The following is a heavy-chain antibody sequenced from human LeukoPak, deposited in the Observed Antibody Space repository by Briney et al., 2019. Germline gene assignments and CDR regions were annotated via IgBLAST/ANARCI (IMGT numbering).Heavy chain of an antibody. V-gene: IGHV3-23*01. Sequence: PGGSLRLSCAASGFTFSSYAMTWVRQAPGKGLEWVSTISNSGASTFYADSVEGRFTISRDNSKNTLFLQMNSLRADDTAVYYCAKEFEYWGHSYGHLDYWGQGTLVTVSS. CDR3: AKEFEYWGHSYGHLDY. CDR2: ISNSGAST. CDR1: GFTFSSYA. J-gene: IGHJ4*02. D-gene: IGHD5-18*01.